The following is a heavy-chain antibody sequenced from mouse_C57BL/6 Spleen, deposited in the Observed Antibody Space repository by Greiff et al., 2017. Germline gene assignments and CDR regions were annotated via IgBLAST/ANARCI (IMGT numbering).Heavy chain of an antibody. J-gene: IGHJ2*02. CDR1: GYSFTGYF. V-gene: IGHV1-20*01. D-gene: IGHD2-3*01. Sequence: VQLQQSGPELVKPGDSVQISCKASGYSFTGYFMNWVMQSHGKSLEWIGRINPYNGDTFYNLKFKGKATLTVDKSSSTAHMELRRLTSEDSAVYYCARVYRHFLFASWGPSPSLPVSS. CDR3: ARVYRHFLFAS. CDR2: INPYNGDT.